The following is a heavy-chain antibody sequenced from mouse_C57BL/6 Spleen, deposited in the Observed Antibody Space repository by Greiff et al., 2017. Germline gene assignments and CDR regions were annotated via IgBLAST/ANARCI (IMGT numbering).Heavy chain of an antibody. V-gene: IGHV1-64*01. Sequence: VQLQQPGAELVKPGASVKLSCTASGYTFTSYWMHWVKQRPGQGLEWIGMIHPNSGSTNYNEKFKSKATLTVDKSSSAAYMQLSSLTSEDSAVYYCAREGYDYGENYYDYWGQGTTLTVSS. D-gene: IGHD2-4*01. J-gene: IGHJ2*01. CDR1: GYTFTSYW. CDR3: AREGYDYGENYYDY. CDR2: IHPNSGST.